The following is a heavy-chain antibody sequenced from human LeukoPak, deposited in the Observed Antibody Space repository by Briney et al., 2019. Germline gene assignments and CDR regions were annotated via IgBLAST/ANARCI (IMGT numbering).Heavy chain of an antibody. V-gene: IGHV5-10-1*01. Sequence: GDSLKISCKGSGYSFTSYWISWVRQMPGKGLEWMGRIDPSDSYTNYSPSFQGHVTISADKSISTAYLQWSSLKASDTAMYYCARGGVAATSWFDPWGQGTLVTVSS. CDR1: GYSFTSYW. CDR2: IDPSDSYT. J-gene: IGHJ5*02. D-gene: IGHD2-15*01. CDR3: ARGGVAATSWFDP.